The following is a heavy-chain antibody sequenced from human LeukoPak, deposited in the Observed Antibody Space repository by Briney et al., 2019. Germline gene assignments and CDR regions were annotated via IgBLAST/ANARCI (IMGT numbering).Heavy chain of an antibody. CDR1: GFTFRSYG. J-gene: IGHJ4*02. D-gene: IGHD2-21*02. Sequence: GRSLRLSCAASGFTFRSYGMHWVRQAPGKGLEWVAVISYDGPNKYYTDSVKGRFTISRDNSKNTLYLQMNSLRAEDTAVYYCARHIVVVTEGFDYWGQGTLVTVSS. CDR2: ISYDGPNK. V-gene: IGHV3-30*03. CDR3: ARHIVVVTEGFDY.